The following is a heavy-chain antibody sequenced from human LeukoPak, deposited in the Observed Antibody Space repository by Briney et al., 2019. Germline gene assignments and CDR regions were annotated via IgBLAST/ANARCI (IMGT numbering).Heavy chain of an antibody. D-gene: IGHD1-26*01. CDR3: GRSEQIVGIDY. CDR1: GASISSGGFY. V-gene: IGHV4-31*03. J-gene: IGHJ4*02. Sequence: SQTLSLTCTVSGASISSGGFYWSWIRQHPGKGLEWIGYIFYGGNSYNNPSLNSRVTMSVDTSKNQFSLKLSSVTAADTAVYYCGRSEQIVGIDYWGQGTLVTVSS. CDR2: IFYGGNS.